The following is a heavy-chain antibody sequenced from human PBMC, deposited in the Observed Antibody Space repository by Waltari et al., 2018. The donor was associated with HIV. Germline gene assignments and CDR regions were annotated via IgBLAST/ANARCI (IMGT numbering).Heavy chain of an antibody. CDR3: ARETYSYYGMDV. J-gene: IGHJ6*02. CDR2: ISSSSSTI. V-gene: IGHV3-48*04. CDR1: GFTFSSYS. Sequence: EVQLVESGGGLVQPVGSLILSCAASGFTFSSYSMNWVRQAPGKGLEWVSYISSSSSTIYYADSVKGRFTISRDNAKNSLYLQMNSLRAEDTAVYYCARETYSYYGMDVWGQGTTVTVSS. D-gene: IGHD1-26*01.